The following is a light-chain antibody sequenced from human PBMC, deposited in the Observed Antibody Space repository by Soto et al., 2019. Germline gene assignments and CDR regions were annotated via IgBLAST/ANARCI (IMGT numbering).Light chain of an antibody. V-gene: IGKV3-20*01. CDR3: QQYGSSPLT. Sequence: EIVLTQSPGTLSLSPGERATLSCRASQSVSGSYVAWYQQKPGQAPRLLIYGASGRATGIPDRFSGSGSGTVFTLTISRLEPEDLAVYYCQQYGSSPLTFGGGTKVDIK. CDR1: QSVSGSY. J-gene: IGKJ4*01. CDR2: GAS.